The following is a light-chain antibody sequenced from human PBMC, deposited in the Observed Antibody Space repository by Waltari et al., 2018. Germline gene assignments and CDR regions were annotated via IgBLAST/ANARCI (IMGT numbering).Light chain of an antibody. CDR1: SPHIGNYA. J-gene: IGLJ2*01. CDR2: SND. Sequence: QSVLTQPPSVSAAPRQRVTIPFSGSSPHIGNYAVPCYQQLPGKAPKLLIYSNDVLASGVSDRFSGSKSGSSASLAISGLQSEDEAEYYCAAWDDSLNGPIFGGGTKVTVL. V-gene: IGLV1-36*01. CDR3: AAWDDSLNGPI.